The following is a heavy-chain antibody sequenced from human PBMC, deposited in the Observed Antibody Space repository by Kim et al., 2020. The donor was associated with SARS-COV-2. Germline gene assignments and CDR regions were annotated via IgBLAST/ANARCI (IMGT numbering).Heavy chain of an antibody. CDR1: GGSISSSSYY. V-gene: IGHV4-39*01. J-gene: IGHJ5*02. Sequence: SETLSLTCTVSGGSISSSSYYWGWIRQPPGKGLEWIGRIYYSGSTYYNPSLKSRVTISVDTTKNQFLLMLSSVTAADTAVYYCARTHTYYYDSSGYRFDPWGKGTLVTVSS. D-gene: IGHD3-22*01. CDR2: IYYSGST. CDR3: ARTHTYYYDSSGYRFDP.